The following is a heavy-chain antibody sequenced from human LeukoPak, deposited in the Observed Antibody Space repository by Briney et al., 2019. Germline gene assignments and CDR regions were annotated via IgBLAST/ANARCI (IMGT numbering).Heavy chain of an antibody. CDR3: ARARVENGPYFDY. CDR2: INHSGST. J-gene: IGHJ4*02. CDR1: GGSFSGYY. V-gene: IGHV4-34*01. D-gene: IGHD1-1*01. Sequence: SETLSLTCAVYGGSFSGYYWSWIRQPPGKGLEWIGEINHSGSTNYNPPLKSRVTISVDTSKNQFSLKLSSVTAADTAVYYCARARVENGPYFDYWGQGTLVTVSS.